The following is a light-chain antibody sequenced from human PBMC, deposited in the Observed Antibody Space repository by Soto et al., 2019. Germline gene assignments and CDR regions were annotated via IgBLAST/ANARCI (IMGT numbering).Light chain of an antibody. CDR3: QQLNSYPSIT. Sequence: DIPLTQSPSFLSASVGDRVTITCRASQGISSYLAWYQQKPGKAPKLLIYAASTLQSGVPSRFSGSGSGTEFTLPISSLQPEDFATDYCQQLNSYPSITFGQGTRLEIK. CDR2: AAS. CDR1: QGISSY. V-gene: IGKV1-9*01. J-gene: IGKJ5*01.